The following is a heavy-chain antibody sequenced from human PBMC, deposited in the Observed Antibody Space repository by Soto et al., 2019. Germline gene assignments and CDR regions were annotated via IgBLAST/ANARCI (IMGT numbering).Heavy chain of an antibody. J-gene: IGHJ4*02. V-gene: IGHV4-39*01. CDR1: GGSINSDSYY. CDR3: ARHTSGITMVRGPVDY. Sequence: QLQLQESGPGLVKPSETLSLTCTVSGGSINSDSYYWGWVRQPPGKGLEWIGSIYYTGSTTYYNPSLKSRVTIYVDTSKNQFSLKLNSVTAADTAVYYCARHTSGITMVRGPVDYWGQGSLVTVSS. D-gene: IGHD3-10*01. CDR2: IYYTGSTT.